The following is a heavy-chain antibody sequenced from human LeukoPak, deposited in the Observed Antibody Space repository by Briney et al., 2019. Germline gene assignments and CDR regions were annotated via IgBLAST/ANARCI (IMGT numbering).Heavy chain of an antibody. CDR2: INPYNGNT. D-gene: IGHD3-22*01. CDR3: ARDGPYDSSGFYFVD. V-gene: IGHV1-18*01. Sequence: ASVKVSCKASGYTFTSHGINWERQAPGQGLEWLGWINPYNGNTNYARKFQGRVSMTTDTSTSTAYMDLKSLRSDDTAVYYCARDGPYDSSGFYFVDWGQGTLVTVSS. CDR1: GYTFTSHG. J-gene: IGHJ4*02.